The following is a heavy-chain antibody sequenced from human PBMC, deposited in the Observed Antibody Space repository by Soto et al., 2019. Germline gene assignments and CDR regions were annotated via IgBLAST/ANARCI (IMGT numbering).Heavy chain of an antibody. D-gene: IGHD5-12*01. CDR3: ARAGGYSGYDEGAFDI. CDR1: GFTFSSYS. J-gene: IGHJ3*02. CDR2: ISSSSSYI. Sequence: GGSLRLSCAASGFTFSSYSTNWVRQAPGKGLEWVSSISSSSSYIYYADSVKGRFTISRDNAKNSLYLQMNSLRAEDTAVYYCARAGGYSGYDEGAFDIWGQGTMVTVSS. V-gene: IGHV3-21*01.